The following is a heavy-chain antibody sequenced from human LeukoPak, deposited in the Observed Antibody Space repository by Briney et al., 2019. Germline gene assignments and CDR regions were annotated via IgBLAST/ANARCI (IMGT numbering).Heavy chain of an antibody. J-gene: IGHJ4*02. Sequence: GASVKVSCKASGYTFTGYYMHWVRQAPGHRLEGMGWINPSSGGTNYAQKCQGRVTMTRDTSRSTAYMELSRLRSHATAVYYCGTIEMATIRNDYWGQGTLVTVSS. V-gene: IGHV1-2*02. CDR2: INPSSGGT. CDR3: GTIEMATIRNDY. CDR1: GYTFTGYY. D-gene: IGHD5-12*01.